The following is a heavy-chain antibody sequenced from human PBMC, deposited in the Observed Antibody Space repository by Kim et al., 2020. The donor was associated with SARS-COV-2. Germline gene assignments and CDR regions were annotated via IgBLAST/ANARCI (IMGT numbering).Heavy chain of an antibody. Sequence: GGSLRLSYAASGFTFSSYDMHWVRQATGKGLEWVSAIGTAGDTYYPGSVKGRFTISRENAKNSLYLQMNSLRAGDTAVYYCARGYSSSWYWAFDIWGQGTMVTVSS. CDR2: IGTAGDT. J-gene: IGHJ3*02. V-gene: IGHV3-13*01. CDR1: GFTFSSYD. D-gene: IGHD6-13*01. CDR3: ARGYSSSWYWAFDI.